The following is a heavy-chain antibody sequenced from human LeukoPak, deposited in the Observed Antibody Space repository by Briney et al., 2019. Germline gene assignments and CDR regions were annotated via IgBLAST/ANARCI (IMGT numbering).Heavy chain of an antibody. J-gene: IGHJ4*02. CDR2: IYYSGGT. V-gene: IGHV4-39*01. CDR1: GGSISSSSYY. Sequence: SETLSLTCTVSGGSISSSSYYWGWIRQPPGKGPEWIGSIYYSGGTYYNPSLRSRATISVDTTKNQFSLKLSSMAAADTAVYYCASPLCSSTSCYETPFDYWGQGTLVTVSS. CDR3: ASPLCSSTSCYETPFDY. D-gene: IGHD2-2*01.